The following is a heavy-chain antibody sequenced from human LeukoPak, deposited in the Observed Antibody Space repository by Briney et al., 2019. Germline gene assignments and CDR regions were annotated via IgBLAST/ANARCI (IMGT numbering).Heavy chain of an antibody. D-gene: IGHD6-19*01. CDR1: GGSISSSSYY. CDR3: ARVPNGSGWYGSNWFDP. V-gene: IGHV4-39*07. J-gene: IGHJ5*02. CDR2: MSYSGST. Sequence: PETLSLTRTVSGGSISSSSYYWGWIRQPPGKGLEWIGSMSYSGSTYYNPSLKSRVTISVDTSKIQFSLKLSSVTAADTAVYYCARVPNGSGWYGSNWFDPWGQGTLVTVSS.